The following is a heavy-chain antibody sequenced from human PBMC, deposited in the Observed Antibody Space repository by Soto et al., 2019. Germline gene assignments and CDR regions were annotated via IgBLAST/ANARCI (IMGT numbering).Heavy chain of an antibody. D-gene: IGHD3-16*02. CDR2: ISSSSSYI. V-gene: IGHV3-21*01. J-gene: IGHJ4*02. CDR1: GLTFSSYS. CDR3: SRDSGTYDYIWGSYRYPHDY. Sequence: GGSLRLSCAASGLTFSSYSMNWVRQAPGKGLEWVSSISSSSSYIYYADSVKGRFTISRDNAKNSLYLQMNSLRAEDTAVYYCSRDSGTYDYIWGSYRYPHDYWGQGTLVTVSS.